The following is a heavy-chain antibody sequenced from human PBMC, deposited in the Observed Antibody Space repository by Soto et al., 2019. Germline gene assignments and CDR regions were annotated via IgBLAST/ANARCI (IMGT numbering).Heavy chain of an antibody. CDR2: IYYSGST. CDR1: GGSISSYY. Sequence: QVQLQESGPGLVKPSETLSLTCTVSGGSISSYYWSWIRQPPGKGLEWIGYIYYSGSTNYNPSLKSRVTISVDTSKNQFSLKLSSVTAADTAVYYCARVTVTIAQDSGIDYWGQGTLVTVSS. V-gene: IGHV4-59*01. D-gene: IGHD4-17*01. J-gene: IGHJ4*02. CDR3: ARVTVTIAQDSGIDY.